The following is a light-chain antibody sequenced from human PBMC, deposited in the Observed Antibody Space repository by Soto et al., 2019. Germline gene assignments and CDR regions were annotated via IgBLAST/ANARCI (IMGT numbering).Light chain of an antibody. V-gene: IGKV3-20*01. Sequence: EIVLTQSPGTLSLSPGERATLSCSASQSVRSNYLAWYQQKPGQAPRLLIYNSSTRATGIPDRFSGSGSGTDFTLTISRLEPEDFALDYCQQYRDFPQTFGQGTQVEIK. CDR3: QQYRDFPQT. J-gene: IGKJ1*01. CDR1: QSVRSNY. CDR2: NSS.